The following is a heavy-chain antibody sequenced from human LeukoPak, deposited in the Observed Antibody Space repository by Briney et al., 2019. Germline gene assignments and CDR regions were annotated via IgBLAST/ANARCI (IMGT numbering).Heavy chain of an antibody. V-gene: IGHV4-39*01. Sequence: RPSETLSLICTVSGGSISSSTYYWGWIRQPPRKGLEWIGNIYYSGSTYYNPSLKSRVTISVDTSKNQFSLKLSSVTAADTAVYYCARIERQFCSGGVCYSDYWGRGTLVTVSS. CDR1: GGSISSSTYY. D-gene: IGHD2-15*01. J-gene: IGHJ4*02. CDR3: ARIERQFCSGGVCYSDY. CDR2: IYYSGST.